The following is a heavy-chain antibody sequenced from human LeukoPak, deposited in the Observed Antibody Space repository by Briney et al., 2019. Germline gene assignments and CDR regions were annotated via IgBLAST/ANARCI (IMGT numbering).Heavy chain of an antibody. D-gene: IGHD1-26*01. CDR2: TYYSGST. Sequence: SETLSLTCTVSGGSISSSSYYWGWIRQPPGKGLEWIGSTYYSGSTYYNPSLKSRVTISVDTSKNQFSLKLSSVTAADTAVYYCARVWGNGGSYYGLIDYWGQGTLVTVSS. J-gene: IGHJ4*02. CDR3: ARVWGNGGSYYGLIDY. V-gene: IGHV4-39*07. CDR1: GGSISSSSYY.